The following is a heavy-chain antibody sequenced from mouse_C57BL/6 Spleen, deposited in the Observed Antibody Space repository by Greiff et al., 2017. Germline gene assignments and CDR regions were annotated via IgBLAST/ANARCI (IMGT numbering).Heavy chain of an antibody. CDR2: ISYDGSN. D-gene: IGHD4-1*01. CDR1: GYSITSGYY. V-gene: IGHV3-6*01. CDR3: ARGGSGSPDY. J-gene: IGHJ2*01. Sequence: EVQLVESGPGLVKPSQSLSLTCSVTGYSITSGYYWNWIRQFPGNKLEWMGYISYDGSNNYNPSLKNRISITRDTSKNQFFLKLNSVTTEDTATYYCARGGSGSPDYWGQGTTLTVSS.